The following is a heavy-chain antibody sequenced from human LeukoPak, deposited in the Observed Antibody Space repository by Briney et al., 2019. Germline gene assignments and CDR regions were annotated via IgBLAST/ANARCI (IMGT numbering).Heavy chain of an antibody. J-gene: IGHJ4*02. CDR2: IYYSGST. CDR3: ATSGSYSTGHFDH. Sequence: SETLPLTCTVSGGSITSYYWRWIRQPPGKGLEWIGYIYYSGSTNYNPSLKSRVTISVDTSKNQFSLKLSSVTAADTAVYYCATSGSYSTGHFDHWGQGTLVTVSS. D-gene: IGHD1-26*01. CDR1: GGSITSYY. V-gene: IGHV4-59*01.